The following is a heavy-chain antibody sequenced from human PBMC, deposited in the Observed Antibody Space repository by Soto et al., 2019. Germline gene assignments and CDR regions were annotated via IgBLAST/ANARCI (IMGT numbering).Heavy chain of an antibody. CDR3: ASSQIHFFTPGSIDV. CDR2: INGDGDNI. D-gene: IGHD5-18*01. J-gene: IGHJ6*03. V-gene: IGHV3-74*03. CDR1: GFTFSSYW. Sequence: EVQLVESGGGSVQPEGSLRLSCATSGFTFSSYWMHWVRQGPGKGLEWVARINGDGDNITAADSVQGRFTISRDHDINTLELQMNTLRVEDTAVYYCASSQIHFFTPGSIDVWGKGTTCIVSS.